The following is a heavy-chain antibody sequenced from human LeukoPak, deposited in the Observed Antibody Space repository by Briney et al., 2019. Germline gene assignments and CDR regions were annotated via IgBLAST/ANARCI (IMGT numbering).Heavy chain of an antibody. CDR1: GFTFDDYA. CDR2: ISWNSGTI. J-gene: IGHJ4*02. D-gene: IGHD5-18*01. CDR3: ARGLEKGYSYGIDY. V-gene: IGHV3-9*01. Sequence: GGSLRLSCAASGFTFDDYAMHWVRHAPGKGLEWVSGISWNSGTIGHADSVKGRFTISRDNAKDSLYLQMNSLRTDDTALYYCARGLEKGYSYGIDYWGQGTLVTVSS.